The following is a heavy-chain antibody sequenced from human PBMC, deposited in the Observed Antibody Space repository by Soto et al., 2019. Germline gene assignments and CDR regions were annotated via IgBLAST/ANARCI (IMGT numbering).Heavy chain of an antibody. CDR3: ASDIIIVPYDYVWGKGYYHYGMDV. J-gene: IGHJ6*02. V-gene: IGHV1-18*01. CDR2: ISAYNGNT. Sequence: GASVKVSCKASGYTFTSYGISWVRQAPGQGLEWMGWISAYNGNTNYAQKIQGRVTMTTDTSTSTANMELRSLRSNDTAVYYCASDIIIVPYDYVWGKGYYHYGMDVWGQGTTVTVSS. D-gene: IGHD3-16*01. CDR1: GYTFTSYG.